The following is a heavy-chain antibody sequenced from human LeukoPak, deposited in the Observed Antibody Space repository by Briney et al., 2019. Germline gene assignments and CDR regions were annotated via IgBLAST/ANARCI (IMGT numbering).Heavy chain of an antibody. V-gene: IGHV3-73*01. D-gene: IGHD2-21*02. Sequence: PGGSLRLSCAASGFTFSGSAMHWVRQASGKGLEWVGRIRSKANSYATAYAAAVKGRFTISRDDSKPTAYLQMNSLKTEDTAVYYCTRQAYCGGDCSKSVDYWGQGTLVTVSS. CDR2: IRSKANSYAT. J-gene: IGHJ4*02. CDR3: TRQAYCGGDCSKSVDY. CDR1: GFTFSGSA.